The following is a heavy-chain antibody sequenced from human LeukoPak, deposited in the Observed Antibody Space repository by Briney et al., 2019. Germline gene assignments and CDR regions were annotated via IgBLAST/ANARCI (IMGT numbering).Heavy chain of an antibody. CDR2: INPTSGVT. CDR1: GYIFTGYY. Sequence: ASVKVSCKTSGYIFTGYYLHWVRQAPRQGLEWMGCINPTSGVTNYAQNFQGRVTVTRGTSISTAYMELSSLRSDDTAVYYRALPFNYYYTMDVWGQGTTVTVSS. V-gene: IGHV1-2*02. J-gene: IGHJ6*02. CDR3: ALPFNYYYTMDV.